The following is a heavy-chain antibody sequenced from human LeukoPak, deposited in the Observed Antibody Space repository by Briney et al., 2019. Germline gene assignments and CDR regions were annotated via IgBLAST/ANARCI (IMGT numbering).Heavy chain of an antibody. D-gene: IGHD1-26*01. J-gene: IGHJ4*02. CDR2: IYTSGTT. CDR1: GGSISSFY. Sequence: SETLSLTCNVSGGSISSFYLSWIRQPPGKGLEWIGYIYTSGTTKYNPSLKSRVSMSVDTSKNQFSLKLSSVTAADTAVFYCARENSGSYREFDYWGQGTLVTVSS. CDR3: ARENSGSYREFDY. V-gene: IGHV4-4*09.